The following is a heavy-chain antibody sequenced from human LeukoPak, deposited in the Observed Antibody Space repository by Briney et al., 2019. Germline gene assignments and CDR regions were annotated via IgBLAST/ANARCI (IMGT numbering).Heavy chain of an antibody. CDR1: GFTFSSYA. V-gene: IGHV3-23*01. CDR2: ISGSGGST. J-gene: IGHJ4*02. D-gene: IGHD3-9*01. Sequence: GGSLRLSCAASGFTFSSYAMSWVRQAPGKGLEWVSTISGSGGSTYYADSVKGRFTISRDNSKNTLYLQMNSLRAEDTAVYYCAKSNDILTGYLDYWGQGTLVTVSS. CDR3: AKSNDILTGYLDY.